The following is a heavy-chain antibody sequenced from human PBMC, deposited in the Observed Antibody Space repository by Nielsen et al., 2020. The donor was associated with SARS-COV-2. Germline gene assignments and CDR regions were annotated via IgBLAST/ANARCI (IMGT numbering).Heavy chain of an antibody. CDR2: ISSSGSTI. CDR3: ARDGGVYCGGDCSWYYGMDV. Sequence: GGSLRLSCAASGFTFSSYEMNWVRQAPGKGLEWVSYISSSGSTIYYADSVKGRFTISRDNAKNSLYLQMNSLRAEDTAVYYCARDGGVYCGGDCSWYYGMDVWGQGTTVTVSS. D-gene: IGHD2-21*02. V-gene: IGHV3-48*03. CDR1: GFTFSSYE. J-gene: IGHJ6*02.